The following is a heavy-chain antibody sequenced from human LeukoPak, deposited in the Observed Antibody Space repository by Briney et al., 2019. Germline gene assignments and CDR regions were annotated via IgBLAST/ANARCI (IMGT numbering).Heavy chain of an antibody. D-gene: IGHD3-3*01. Sequence: PGGSLRLSCAASGFTFDDYAMHWVRQAPGKGLEWVAVISYDGSNKYYADSVKGRFTISRDNSKNTPYLQMNSLRAEDTAVYYCAKGDLSLTFDYWGQGTLVTVSS. V-gene: IGHV3-30*18. CDR3: AKGDLSLTFDY. CDR2: ISYDGSNK. J-gene: IGHJ4*02. CDR1: GFTFDDYA.